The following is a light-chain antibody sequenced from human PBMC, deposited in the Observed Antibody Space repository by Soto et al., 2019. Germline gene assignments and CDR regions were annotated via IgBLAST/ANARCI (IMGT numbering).Light chain of an antibody. CDR1: QSVNSY. CDR3: QQRSNSWT. V-gene: IGKV3-11*01. J-gene: IGKJ1*01. Sequence: EILLTQSPATLSLSPGERATLSCRASQSVNSYLAWYQQKPGQAPRLLIYDASNRATGIPARFSGSGSGTDFTLTISSLEPEDFAVYYCQQRSNSWTFGQGTKVEIK. CDR2: DAS.